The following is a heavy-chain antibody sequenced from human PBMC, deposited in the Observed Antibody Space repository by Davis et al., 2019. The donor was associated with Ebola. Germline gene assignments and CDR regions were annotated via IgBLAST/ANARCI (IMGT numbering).Heavy chain of an antibody. D-gene: IGHD6-13*01. CDR3: GKDRVAAAGRWYYYYGMDV. J-gene: IGHJ6*02. CDR2: IYYSGST. CDR1: GGSISSYY. V-gene: IGHV4-59*12. Sequence: SETLSLTCTVSGGSISSYYWSWTRQPPGKGLEWFGYIYYSGSTNYNPSLKSRVTISVDTSKNQFSLKVCSVTAPDTAVYYCGKDRVAAAGRWYYYYGMDVGGQGATVTVSS.